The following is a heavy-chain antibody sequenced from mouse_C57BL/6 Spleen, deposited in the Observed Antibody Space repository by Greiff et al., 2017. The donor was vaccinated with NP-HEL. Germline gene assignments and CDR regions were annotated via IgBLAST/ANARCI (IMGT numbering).Heavy chain of an antibody. D-gene: IGHD2-2*01. CDR1: GFTFTDYY. CDR3: ARYGDGYDVDYFDY. V-gene: IGHV7-3*01. CDR2: IRNKANGYTN. J-gene: IGHJ2*01. Sequence: EVQGVESGGGLVQPGGSLSLSCAASGFTFTDYYMSWVRQPPGKALEWLGFIRNKANGYTNEYSASVKGRFTISRDNSQIILYLQMNALRAEDSATYYCARYGDGYDVDYFDYWGQGTTLTVSS.